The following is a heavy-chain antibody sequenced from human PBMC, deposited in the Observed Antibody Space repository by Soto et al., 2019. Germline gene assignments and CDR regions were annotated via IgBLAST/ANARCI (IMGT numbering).Heavy chain of an antibody. J-gene: IGHJ5*02. CDR1: GGTFSSYT. D-gene: IGHD2-2*02. CDR2: IIPILGIA. Sequence: QVQLVQSGAEVKKPGSSVKVSCKASGGTFSSYTISWLRQAPGQGLEWMGRIIPILGIANYAQKFQGRVTSTADKPTSTAYRELSSLRAEDTAVYYCARDVRGRYCSSTSGNMGKWFDPWGQGTLVTVSS. CDR3: ARDVRGRYCSSTSGNMGKWFDP. V-gene: IGHV1-69*08.